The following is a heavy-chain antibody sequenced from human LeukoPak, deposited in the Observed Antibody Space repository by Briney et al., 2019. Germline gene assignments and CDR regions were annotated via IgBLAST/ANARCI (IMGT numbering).Heavy chain of an antibody. Sequence: GGSLRLSCAASGFTFSTFAMHWVRQAPGKGLEWVSAISGSGGSTYYADSVKGRFTISRDNSKNTLYLQMNSLRAEDTAVYYCARDPIVVVVAATPYFDYWGQGTLVTVSS. J-gene: IGHJ4*02. CDR3: ARDPIVVVVAATPYFDY. V-gene: IGHV3-23*01. CDR2: ISGSGGST. D-gene: IGHD2-15*01. CDR1: GFTFSTFA.